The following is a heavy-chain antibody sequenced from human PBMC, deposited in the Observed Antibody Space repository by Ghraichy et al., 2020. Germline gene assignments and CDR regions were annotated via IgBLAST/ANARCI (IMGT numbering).Heavy chain of an antibody. V-gene: IGHV3-43*01. D-gene: IGHD3-22*01. J-gene: IGHJ4*02. CDR3: AAEYYYDSSGCFRY. Sequence: GGSLRLSCAASGLTFDDYTMHWVRQAPGKGLEWVSLITWNGGITYYADSVKGRFTASRDNSKNSLYLQMNSLRTEDTALYYCAAEYYYDSSGCFRYWGQGTLVTVSS. CDR2: ITWNGGIT. CDR1: GLTFDDYT.